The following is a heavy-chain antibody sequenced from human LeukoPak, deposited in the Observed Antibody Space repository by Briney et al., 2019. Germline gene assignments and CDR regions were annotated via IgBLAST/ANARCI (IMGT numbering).Heavy chain of an antibody. CDR1: GGSISSGDDY. V-gene: IGHV4-30-4*01. Sequence: SEALSLTCTVSGGSISSGDDYWSWIRQPPGKGLEWIGYIYYSGSTYYNPSLKSRVTISVDTSKNQFSLKLNSVTAADTAVHYCARTGGTIDYWGQGTLVTVSS. CDR3: ARTGGTIDY. D-gene: IGHD2-8*02. CDR2: IYYSGST. J-gene: IGHJ4*02.